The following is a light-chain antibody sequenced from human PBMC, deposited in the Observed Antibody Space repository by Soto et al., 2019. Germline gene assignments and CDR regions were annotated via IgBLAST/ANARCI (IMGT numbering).Light chain of an antibody. J-gene: IGKJ4*01. CDR1: QSVSSS. V-gene: IGKV3-15*01. CDR2: GAY. CDR3: RQYNSYPLT. Sequence: IVVTQSPATLSVSPGETVTLSCRVSQSVSSSLAWYQQKPGQAPRLLISGAYTRATGIPARFSGSGSGTEFTLTISGLQSEDFATYYCRQYNSYPLTFGGGTKVEIK.